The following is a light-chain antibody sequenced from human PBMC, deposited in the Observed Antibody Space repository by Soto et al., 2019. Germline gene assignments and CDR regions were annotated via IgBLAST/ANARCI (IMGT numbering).Light chain of an antibody. Sequence: AIQLTQSPSSLSASVGDRVTITCRASQGISSALAWYQQKPGKAPKLLIYDASSLESGVSSRFSGSGSGTDFTLTISSLLPEDFATYYCQQFNSYPLTFGGGTKVDI. J-gene: IGKJ4*01. CDR2: DAS. CDR3: QQFNSYPLT. CDR1: QGISSA. V-gene: IGKV1-13*02.